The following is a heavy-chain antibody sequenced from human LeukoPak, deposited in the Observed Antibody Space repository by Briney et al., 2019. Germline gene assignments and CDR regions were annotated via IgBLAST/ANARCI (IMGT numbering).Heavy chain of an antibody. D-gene: IGHD2-21*01. V-gene: IGHV4-34*01. CDR2: INHSGST. CDR3: ARGAPSGEFDL. J-gene: IGHJ2*01. Sequence: SETLSLTCAVYGGSFSGYYWSWIRQPPGKGLEWIGEINHSGSTNYNPSLKSRVTISVDTSKNQFSLKLNSVTAADTAVYYCARGAPSGEFDLWGRGTLVTVSS. CDR1: GGSFSGYY.